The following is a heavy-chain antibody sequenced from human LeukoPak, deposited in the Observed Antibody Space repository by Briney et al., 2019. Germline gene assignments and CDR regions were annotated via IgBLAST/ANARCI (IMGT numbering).Heavy chain of an antibody. CDR1: GFTFSSYW. CDR3: ARSPYTSGWYGVGY. J-gene: IGHJ4*02. CDR2: IKQDGSEK. Sequence: GGSLRLSCAASGFTFSSYWMSWVRQAPGKGLEWVANIKQDGSEKYYVDSVKGRFTISRDDAKNSLYLQLNSLRAEDTAVYYCARSPYTSGWYGVGYWGQGTLVTVSS. D-gene: IGHD6-19*01. V-gene: IGHV3-7*03.